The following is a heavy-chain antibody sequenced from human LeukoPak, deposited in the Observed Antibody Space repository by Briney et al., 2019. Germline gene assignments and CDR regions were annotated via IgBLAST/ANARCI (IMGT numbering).Heavy chain of an antibody. J-gene: IGHJ4*02. V-gene: IGHV3-23*01. CDR3: ANAPRAGYYLEGC. Sequence: GSLRLSCAASGFTLRADAMSWVRRAPGQGLRWGSAISGSGGSTYCADSVEGRFTISRDNSKTTLYLQMNSLRAEDTAVYYCANAPRAGYYLEGCWGQGRLVTVSS. CDR2: ISGSGGST. CDR1: GFTLRADA. D-gene: IGHD3-9*01.